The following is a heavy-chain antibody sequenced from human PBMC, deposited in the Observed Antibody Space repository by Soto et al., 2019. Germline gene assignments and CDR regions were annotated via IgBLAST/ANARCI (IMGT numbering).Heavy chain of an antibody. CDR1: GFTFSRFW. V-gene: IGHV3-7*03. CDR3: ARVRYGGYSYYFDY. Sequence: GGSLRLSCAVSGFTFSRFWMGWVRQAPGRGLEWVANIQQDGSEKYYVDSVKGRFTMSKDNVKNSLYLQMNSPGAEDTAVYYCARVRYGGYSYYFDYWGQGALVTVSS. J-gene: IGHJ4*02. CDR2: IQQDGSEK. D-gene: IGHD4-17*01.